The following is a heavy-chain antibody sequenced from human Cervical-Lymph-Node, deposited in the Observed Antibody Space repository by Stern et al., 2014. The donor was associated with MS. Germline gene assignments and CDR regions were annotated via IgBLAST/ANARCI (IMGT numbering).Heavy chain of an antibody. V-gene: IGHV1-69*01. Sequence: QVQLVQSGAEVKKPGSSVRVSCKASGDTFSIYAFSWVRQAPGQGLEWMGGIIPMFGTANYAQKFLGRVTIIADESTSTTFLDLSTLRSEDTAMFYCARARSSYDITTHFDYWGQGTQVTVSS. D-gene: IGHD3-22*01. CDR2: IIPMFGTA. CDR3: ARARSSYDITTHFDY. CDR1: GDTFSIYA. J-gene: IGHJ4*02.